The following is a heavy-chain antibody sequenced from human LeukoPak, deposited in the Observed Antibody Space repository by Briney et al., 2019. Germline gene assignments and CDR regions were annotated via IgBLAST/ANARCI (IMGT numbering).Heavy chain of an antibody. CDR2: FYYSGST. V-gene: IGHV4-59*08. Sequence: SETLSLTCTVSGASIRSHYWSWLRQPPGKGLEWFGYFYYSGSTKYNPSLESRVTISVDTSKNQLYLKLNSVTAADTAVYYCARHSRAYTSASGTFENWGQGTLVTVSS. D-gene: IGHD6-6*01. J-gene: IGHJ4*02. CDR1: GASIRSHY. CDR3: ARHSRAYTSASGTFEN.